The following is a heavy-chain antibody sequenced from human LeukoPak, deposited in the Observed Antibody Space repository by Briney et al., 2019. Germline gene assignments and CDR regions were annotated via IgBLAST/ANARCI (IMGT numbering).Heavy chain of an antibody. J-gene: IGHJ5*02. CDR1: GFTFSDYY. CDR3: AREAVAGTRSWFDP. Sequence: PGGSLRLSCAASGFTFSDYYMSWIRQAPGKGLEWVSYISSRGDSIYYADSVKGRFTISRDNAKNSLYLQMNSLSAEDTAVYYCAREAVAGTRSWFDPWGQGTLVTVSS. V-gene: IGHV3-11*01. CDR2: ISSRGDSI. D-gene: IGHD6-19*01.